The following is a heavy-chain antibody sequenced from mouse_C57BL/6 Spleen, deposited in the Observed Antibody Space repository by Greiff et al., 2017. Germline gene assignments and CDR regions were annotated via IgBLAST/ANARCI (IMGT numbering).Heavy chain of an antibody. Sequence: QVQLQESGAELARPGASVKLSCKASGYTFTSYGISWVKQRTGQGLEWIGEIYPRSGNTYYNEKFKGKATLTADKSSSTAYMELRSLTSEDSAVYFCARVITTVVGYYFDYWGQGTTLTVSS. CDR3: ARVITTVVGYYFDY. CDR1: GYTFTSYG. D-gene: IGHD1-1*01. V-gene: IGHV1-81*01. CDR2: IYPRSGNT. J-gene: IGHJ2*01.